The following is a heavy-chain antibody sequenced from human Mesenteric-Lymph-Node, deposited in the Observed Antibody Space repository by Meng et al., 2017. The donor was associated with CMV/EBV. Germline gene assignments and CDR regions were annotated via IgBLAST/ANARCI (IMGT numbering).Heavy chain of an antibody. CDR2: ISQGGST. Sequence: SETLSLTCAVYGGSFSGYYWSWIRQPPGEGLEWIGEISQGGSTTYNPSLKSRVTISIDTSKNQFSLKLSSVTAADTAVYYCARLDAANFDYWGQGTLVTVSS. V-gene: IGHV4-34*01. D-gene: IGHD2-15*01. CDR1: GGSFSGYY. CDR3: ARLDAANFDY. J-gene: IGHJ4*02.